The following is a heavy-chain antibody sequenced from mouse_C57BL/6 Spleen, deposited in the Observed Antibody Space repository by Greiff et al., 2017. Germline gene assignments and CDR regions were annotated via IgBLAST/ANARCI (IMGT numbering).Heavy chain of an antibody. CDR3: ARYDQYYFDY. D-gene: IGHD2-3*01. CDR1: GYTFTSYD. J-gene: IGHJ2*01. Sequence: QVQLKESGPELVKPGASVKLSCKASGYTFTSYDINGVKQRPGQGLEWIGWIYPRDGSTKYNEKFKGKATLTVDTSSSTAYMELHSLTSEDSAVYFCARYDQYYFDYWGQGTTLTVSS. V-gene: IGHV1-85*01. CDR2: IYPRDGST.